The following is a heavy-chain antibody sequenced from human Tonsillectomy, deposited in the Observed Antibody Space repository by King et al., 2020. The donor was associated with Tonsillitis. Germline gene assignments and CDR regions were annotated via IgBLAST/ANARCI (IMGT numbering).Heavy chain of an antibody. CDR1: GFTFSSYE. Sequence: VQLLESGGGLVQPGGSLRLSCAASGFTFSSYEINWVRQAPGKGLQWVSYISSSGTTIYYADSVKGRFTISRDNAKNSLFLQMNSLRAEDTAVYYCARTSTTSSLAFDIWGQGTMVTVSS. V-gene: IGHV3-48*03. D-gene: IGHD2-2*01. J-gene: IGHJ3*02. CDR3: ARTSTTSSLAFDI. CDR2: ISSSGTTI.